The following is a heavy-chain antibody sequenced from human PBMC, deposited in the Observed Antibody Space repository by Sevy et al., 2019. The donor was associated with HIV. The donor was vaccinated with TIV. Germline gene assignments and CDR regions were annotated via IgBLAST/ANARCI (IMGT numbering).Heavy chain of an antibody. CDR1: GFTFDDYT. CDR3: AKDRGFDYGMDV. CDR2: MSWDGDST. Sequence: GGSLRLSCAASGFTFDDYTMHWVRQAPGKGLEWVSLMSWDGDSTNYVDSVKGRFTISRDNSKNSLYLQMNSLRTEDTALYYCAKDRGFDYGMDVWGQGTTVTVSS. V-gene: IGHV3-43*01. D-gene: IGHD3-3*01. J-gene: IGHJ6*02.